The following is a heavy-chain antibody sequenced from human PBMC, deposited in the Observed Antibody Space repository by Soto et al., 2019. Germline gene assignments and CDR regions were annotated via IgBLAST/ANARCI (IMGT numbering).Heavy chain of an antibody. D-gene: IGHD6-6*01. CDR1: GFTFDDYA. V-gene: IGHV3-9*01. Sequence: GGSLRLSCAASGFTFDDYAMHWVRQAPGKGLEWVSGISWNSGSIGYADSVKGRFTISRDNAKNSLYLQMNSLRAEDTALYYCAKDGEIPSGVSSSFSFRYYYYYYMDVWGKGTTVTVSS. CDR3: AKDGEIPSGVSSSFSFRYYYYYYMDV. J-gene: IGHJ6*03. CDR2: ISWNSGSI.